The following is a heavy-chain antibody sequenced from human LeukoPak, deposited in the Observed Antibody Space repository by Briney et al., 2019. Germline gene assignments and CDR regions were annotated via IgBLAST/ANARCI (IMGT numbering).Heavy chain of an antibody. D-gene: IGHD4-17*01. J-gene: IGHJ2*01. CDR1: GGSISSGDYY. V-gene: IGHV4-30-4*01. Sequence: SQTLSLTCTVSGGSISSGDYYWSWIRQPPGKGLEWIGYIYYSGSTYYNPSLKSRVTISVDTSKNQFSLKLSSVTAADTAVYYCPRVYDYGADTTPPGEQWYFDLWGRGTLVTVSS. CDR3: PRVYDYGADTTPPGEQWYFDL. CDR2: IYYSGST.